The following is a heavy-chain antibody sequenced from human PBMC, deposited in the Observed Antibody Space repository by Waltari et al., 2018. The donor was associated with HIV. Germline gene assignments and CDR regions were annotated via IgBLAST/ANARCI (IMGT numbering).Heavy chain of an antibody. Sequence: EVQLVQSGGGLVQPGGSRRLSGAASGFSVSRYWMHWVRQIPGQGLVWVSRINPDGNTINYADSVRGRFTISRDYAKNTLYLQMNSLRDEDTAMYYCVKDMFGEYDYWGQGTLVTVSS. CDR1: GFSVSRYW. J-gene: IGHJ4*02. D-gene: IGHD3-10*02. V-gene: IGHV3-74*01. CDR2: INPDGNTI. CDR3: VKDMFGEYDY.